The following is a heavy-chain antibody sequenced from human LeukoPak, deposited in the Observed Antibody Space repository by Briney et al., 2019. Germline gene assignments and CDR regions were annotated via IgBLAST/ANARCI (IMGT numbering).Heavy chain of an antibody. CDR1: GFTFRNYA. CDR2: ISVSGGTT. D-gene: IGHD3-22*01. J-gene: IGHJ4*02. CDR3: AKGNYYFDSSGYFHFDY. Sequence: GGSLRLSCATSGFTFRNYAMSWVRQAPGKGLEWVSTISVSGGTTYYADSVKGRFTIPRDNSKNTVSLQMNSLRAEDTAVYYCAKGNYYFDSSGYFHFDYWGQGTQVTVSS. V-gene: IGHV3-23*01.